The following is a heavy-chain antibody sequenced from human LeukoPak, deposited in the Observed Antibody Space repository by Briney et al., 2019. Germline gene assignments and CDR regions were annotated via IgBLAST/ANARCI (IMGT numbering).Heavy chain of an antibody. Sequence: PGGSLRLSCAASGFTFSSYWMHWVRQAPGKGLEWVSVIYSGGNTYYADSVKGRFTISRDNSKNTLYLQMNSLRAEDTAVYYCARGDGYNYWVFWGQGTLVTVSS. CDR3: ARGDGYNYWVF. J-gene: IGHJ4*02. CDR1: GFTFSSYW. V-gene: IGHV3-66*01. D-gene: IGHD5-24*01. CDR2: IYSGGNT.